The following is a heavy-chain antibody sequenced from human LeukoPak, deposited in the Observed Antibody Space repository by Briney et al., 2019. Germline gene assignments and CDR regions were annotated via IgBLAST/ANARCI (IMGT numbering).Heavy chain of an antibody. CDR2: IWYDGSNK. V-gene: IGHV3-33*01. CDR3: ARDDEDIVVVPAAIYYGMDV. CDR1: GFTFSSYG. Sequence: GGSLRLSCAASGFTFSSYGMNWVRQAPGKGLEWVAVIWYDGSNKYYADSVKGRFTISRDNSKNTLYLQMNSLRAEDTAVYYCARDDEDIVVVPAAIYYGMDVWGKGTTVTVSS. D-gene: IGHD2-2*01. J-gene: IGHJ6*04.